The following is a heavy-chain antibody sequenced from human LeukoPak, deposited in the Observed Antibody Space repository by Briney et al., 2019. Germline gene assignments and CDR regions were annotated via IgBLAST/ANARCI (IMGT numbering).Heavy chain of an antibody. CDR1: GFTFSSYS. V-gene: IGHV3-21*01. Sequence: PGGSLRLSCAASGFTFSSYSMNWVRQAPGKGLEWVSSISSSSSYIYYADSVKGRFTISRDNAKNSLYLQMNSLRAEDTAVYYCARDRPGAPVPGVVAYWGQGTLVSVSS. D-gene: IGHD3-10*01. CDR2: ISSSSSYI. CDR3: ARDRPGAPVPGVVAY. J-gene: IGHJ4*02.